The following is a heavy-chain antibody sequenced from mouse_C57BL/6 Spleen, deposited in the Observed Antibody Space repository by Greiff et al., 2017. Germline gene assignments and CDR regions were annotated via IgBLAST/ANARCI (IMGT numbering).Heavy chain of an antibody. V-gene: IGHV5-17*01. CDR3: ARSGSSPLFDY. CDR1: GFTFSDYG. D-gene: IGHD1-1*01. J-gene: IGHJ2*01. CDR2: ISSGSSTI. Sequence: EVKLMESGGGLVKPGGSLKLSCAASGFTFSDYGMHWVRQAPEKGLEWVAYISSGSSTIYYAATVKGRFTISRDNAKNTLFLQMTRLRSEDTAMYYCARSGSSPLFDYWGQGTTLTVSS.